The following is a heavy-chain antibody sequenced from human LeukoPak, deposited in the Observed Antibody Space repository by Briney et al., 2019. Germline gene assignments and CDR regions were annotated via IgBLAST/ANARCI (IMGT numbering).Heavy chain of an antibody. Sequence: GASVKVSCKASGYTFTDYYMHWVRQAPGQGPEWMGWINTNTGVTNYAQMFRGRVTLTRDTSSSTAYMDLSGLRSDDTAVYYCARVRGYSGYAPRPFDYWGQGTLVTVSS. CDR2: INTNTGVT. D-gene: IGHD5-12*01. V-gene: IGHV1-2*02. CDR1: GYTFTDYY. J-gene: IGHJ4*02. CDR3: ARVRGYSGYAPRPFDY.